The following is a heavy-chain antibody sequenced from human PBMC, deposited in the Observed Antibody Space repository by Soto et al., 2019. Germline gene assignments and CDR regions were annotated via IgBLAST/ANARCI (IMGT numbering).Heavy chain of an antibody. Sequence: SETLSLTCAVYGGSFTGHYWNWIRQPPGKGLEWIGEINHSGSTNYNPSLTSRVSISVDTSKNQFSLRLSSVTAADTALYCCARGTSFIVVGQRHAPDKYYLDSWGQGTLVTVSS. J-gene: IGHJ4*02. D-gene: IGHD3-22*01. CDR3: ARGTSFIVVGQRHAPDKYYLDS. CDR1: GGSFTGHY. V-gene: IGHV4-34*01. CDR2: INHSGST.